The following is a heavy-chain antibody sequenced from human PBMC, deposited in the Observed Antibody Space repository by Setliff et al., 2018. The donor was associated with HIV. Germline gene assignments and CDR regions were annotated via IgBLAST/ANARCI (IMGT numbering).Heavy chain of an antibody. CDR1: GGSISSGTYY. CDR3: ARTPAGGQENDY. J-gene: IGHJ4*02. V-gene: IGHV4-61*09. Sequence: SETLSLTCTVSGGSISSGTYYWSWIRQPAGKGLEWIGHIYSTGNTNYNSSLKSRFTISRDNANNALYLQVNSLRADDTALYYCARTPAGGQENDYWGQGTLVTVSS. D-gene: IGHD2-15*01. CDR2: IYSTGNT.